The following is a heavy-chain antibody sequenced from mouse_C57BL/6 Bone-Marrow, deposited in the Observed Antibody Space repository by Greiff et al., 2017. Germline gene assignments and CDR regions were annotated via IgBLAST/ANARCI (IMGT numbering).Heavy chain of an antibody. CDR1: GYTFTSYG. Sequence: QVQLQQSGAELARPGASVKLSCKASGYTFTSYGISWVKQRTGQGLEWIGEIYPRSGNTYYNEKFKGKATLTAYKSSSTAYMELRSLTSEDSAVYFCARSWDYGSSFDYWGQGTTLTVSS. CDR2: IYPRSGNT. CDR3: ARSWDYGSSFDY. J-gene: IGHJ2*01. V-gene: IGHV1-81*01. D-gene: IGHD1-1*01.